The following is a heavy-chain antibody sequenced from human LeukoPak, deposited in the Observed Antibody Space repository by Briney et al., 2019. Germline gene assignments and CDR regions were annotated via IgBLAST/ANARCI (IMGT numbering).Heavy chain of an antibody. J-gene: IGHJ6*02. CDR3: ARAGYCSGGSCYLRYYYYYGMDV. V-gene: IGHV4-34*01. Sequence: SETLSLTCAVYGGSFSGYYWSWIRQPPGKGLEWIGEINHSGSTNYNPSLKSRVTISVDTSKNQFSLKLSSVTAADTAVYYCARAGYCSGGSCYLRYYYYYGMDVWGQGTTVTVSS. CDR1: GGSFSGYY. D-gene: IGHD2-15*01. CDR2: INHSGST.